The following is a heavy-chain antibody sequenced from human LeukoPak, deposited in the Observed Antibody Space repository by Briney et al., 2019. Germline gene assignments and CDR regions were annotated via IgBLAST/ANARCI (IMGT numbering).Heavy chain of an antibody. V-gene: IGHV3-21*01. CDR3: ARGIAVAGSSRRAFDI. Sequence: PGGSLRLSCAASGFTFSSYSMNWVRQAPGKGLEWVSSISSSSSYIYYADSVKGRFTISRDNAKNSLYLQMNSLRAEDTAVYYCARGIAVAGSSRRAFDIWGRGTVVTVAS. J-gene: IGHJ3*02. CDR2: ISSSSSYI. CDR1: GFTFSSYS. D-gene: IGHD6-19*01.